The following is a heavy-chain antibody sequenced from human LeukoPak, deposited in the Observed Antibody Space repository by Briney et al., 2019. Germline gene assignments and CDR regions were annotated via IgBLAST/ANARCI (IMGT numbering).Heavy chain of an antibody. V-gene: IGHV4-34*01. CDR1: GGSFSGYY. CDR3: ARAGYDYAWGSYRANWFDP. Sequence: SETLSLTCAVYGGSFSGYYWSWIRQPPGKGLEWIGEINHSGSTKYNPSLKSRVTISVDTSKNQFSLKLSSVTAADTAVYYCARAGYDYAWGSYRANWFDPWGQGTLVTVSS. D-gene: IGHD3-16*02. CDR2: INHSGST. J-gene: IGHJ5*02.